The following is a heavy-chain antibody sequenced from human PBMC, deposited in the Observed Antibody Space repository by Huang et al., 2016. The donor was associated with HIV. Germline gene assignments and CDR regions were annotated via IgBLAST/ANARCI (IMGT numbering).Heavy chain of an antibody. J-gene: IGHJ4*02. CDR3: AKESRWYSDLDN. CDR1: GFTFNNFG. V-gene: IGHV3-30*18. CDR2: ISYDGSSG. D-gene: IGHD2-15*01. Sequence: QVQLVESGGGVVQPGRSLRLSCVASGFTFNNFGMHWVRQAPGKGLEGVAFISYDGSSGRYSESVKGRFTISRDNPMDTLYLQMNSLRPDDTAVYYCAKESRWYSDLDNWGQGTLVTVSS.